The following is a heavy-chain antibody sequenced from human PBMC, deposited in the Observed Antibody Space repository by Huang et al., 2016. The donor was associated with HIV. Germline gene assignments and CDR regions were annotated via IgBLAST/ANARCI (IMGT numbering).Heavy chain of an antibody. CDR2: IFYSGST. D-gene: IGHD6-6*01. V-gene: IGHV4-59*01. J-gene: IGHJ4*02. CDR3: ARTISKQLVGD. Sequence: QVQLQESGPGLVKPSETLSLTCTVSGGSISSYYWSWIRQPPGKGLEWIGYIFYSGSTNYNPSRKSRVTISVDTSKNQFCLKLSSVTDADTAVYYCARTISKQLVGDWGQGTLVTVSS. CDR1: GGSISSYY.